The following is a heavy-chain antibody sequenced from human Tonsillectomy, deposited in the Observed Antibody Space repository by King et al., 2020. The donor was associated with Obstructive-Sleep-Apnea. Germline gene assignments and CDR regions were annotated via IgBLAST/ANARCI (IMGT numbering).Heavy chain of an antibody. CDR1: GFSFDDYA. V-gene: IGHV3-9*01. CDR2: ISWNSGNI. D-gene: IGHD3-10*01. J-gene: IGHJ6*02. Sequence: VQLVESGGGLVQPGRSLRLSCAASGFSFDDYAMHWVRHGPGEGLEWVSGISWNSGNIDYADSVKGRFTISRDNAKNSLYLQMNSLRAEDTALYYCVKDMDYGSGYGMDVWGQGTTVTVSS. CDR3: VKDMDYGSGYGMDV.